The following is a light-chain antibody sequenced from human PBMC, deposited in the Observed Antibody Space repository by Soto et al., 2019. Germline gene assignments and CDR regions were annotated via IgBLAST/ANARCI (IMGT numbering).Light chain of an antibody. CDR2: GAS. J-gene: IGKJ1*01. CDR1: QSVTYN. Sequence: EIVLTQSPATLSLSPGERVTLSCRATQSVTYNLAWYQQKPGQAPRLLIYGASTRATGIPARFSGRGSGTEFTLTITSLQSEDFAVYYCQQYNDWLWTFGQGTKVAI. CDR3: QQYNDWLWT. V-gene: IGKV3-15*01.